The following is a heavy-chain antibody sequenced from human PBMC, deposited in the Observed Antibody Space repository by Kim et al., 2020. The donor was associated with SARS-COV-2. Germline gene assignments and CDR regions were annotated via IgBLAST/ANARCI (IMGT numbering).Heavy chain of an antibody. CDR2: ISGSGGST. CDR3: AKDYRRLIIAARPGPRYYGMDV. D-gene: IGHD6-6*01. V-gene: IGHV3-23*01. J-gene: IGHJ6*02. Sequence: GGSLRLSCAASGFTFSSYAMSWVRQAPGKGLEWVSAISGSGGSTYYADSVKGRFTISRDNSKNTLYLQMNSLRAEDTAVYYCAKDYRRLIIAARPGPRYYGMDVWGQGTTVTVSS. CDR1: GFTFSSYA.